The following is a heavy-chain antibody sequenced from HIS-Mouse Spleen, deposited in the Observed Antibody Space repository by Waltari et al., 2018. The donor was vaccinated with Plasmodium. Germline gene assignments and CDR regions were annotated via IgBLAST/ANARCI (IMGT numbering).Heavy chain of an antibody. V-gene: IGHV4-34*01. J-gene: IGHJ3*02. CDR1: GGSFGGYY. CDR3: ARGQLGIDAFDI. CDR2: INHSGST. D-gene: IGHD7-27*01. Sequence: ETLSLTCAVYGGSFGGYYWSWIRQPPGKGLEWIGEINHSGSTNYNPSLKSRVTISVDTSKNQFSLKLSSVTAADTAVYYCARGQLGIDAFDIWGQGTMVTVSS.